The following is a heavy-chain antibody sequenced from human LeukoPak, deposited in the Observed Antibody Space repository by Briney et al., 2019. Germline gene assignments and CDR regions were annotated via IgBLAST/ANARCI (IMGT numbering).Heavy chain of an antibody. V-gene: IGHV4-59*01. Sequence: PSETLSLTCTVSGGSISSYYWSWFGQPPGKGLEWIGYIYYSGSTNYNPSLKSRVTISVDTSKNQFSLKLSSVTAADTAVYYCARDHLTYGMDVWGQGTTVTVSS. CDR1: GGSISSYY. CDR2: IYYSGST. J-gene: IGHJ6*02. CDR3: ARDHLTYGMDV.